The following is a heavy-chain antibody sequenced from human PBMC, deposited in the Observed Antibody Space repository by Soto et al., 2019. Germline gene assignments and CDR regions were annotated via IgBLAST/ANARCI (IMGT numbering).Heavy chain of an antibody. CDR1: GGSFSNYY. J-gene: IGHJ6*02. V-gene: IGHV4-34*01. CDR2: INHNGST. Sequence: QVQLQQWGAGLLKPSETLSLTCAIYGGSFSNYYWNWIRQPPGKGLGWMGKINHNGSTNYSPSLKSRLTISVDTSKNQFSLKLISVTAADTAVYFCGRGRGYSNAWGSYYSGMDVWGQGTTVTVSS. D-gene: IGHD6-19*01. CDR3: GRGRGYSNAWGSYYSGMDV.